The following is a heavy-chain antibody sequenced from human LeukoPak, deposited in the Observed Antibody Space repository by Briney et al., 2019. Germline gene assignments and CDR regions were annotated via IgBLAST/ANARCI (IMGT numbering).Heavy chain of an antibody. J-gene: IGHJ4*02. D-gene: IGHD1-26*01. V-gene: IGHV3-48*04. CDR1: GFTFSSYA. Sequence: GGSLRLSCAASGFTFSSYAMSWVRQAPGKGLEWVSYISSSGSTIYYADSVKGRFTISRDNAKNSLYLQMNSLRAEDTAVYYCAGVSGGGYQIDYWGQGTLVTVSS. CDR2: ISSSGSTI. CDR3: AGVSGGGYQIDY.